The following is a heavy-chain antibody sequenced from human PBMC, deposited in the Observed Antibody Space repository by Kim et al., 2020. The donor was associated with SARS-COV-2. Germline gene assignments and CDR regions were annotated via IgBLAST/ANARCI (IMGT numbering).Heavy chain of an antibody. CDR1: GFTFSNYE. Sequence: GGSLRLSCAASGFTFSNYEMNWVRQTPGKGLEWISYISSGATTIYNADSVRGRFTISRDNDKNSLSLQMNSLRVDDTAVYYCARDRRMVRGIFPYFKWLDVWGQGTTVTVSS. CDR3: ARDRRMVRGIFPYFKWLDV. D-gene: IGHD3-10*01. V-gene: IGHV3-48*03. J-gene: IGHJ6*02. CDR2: ISSGATTI.